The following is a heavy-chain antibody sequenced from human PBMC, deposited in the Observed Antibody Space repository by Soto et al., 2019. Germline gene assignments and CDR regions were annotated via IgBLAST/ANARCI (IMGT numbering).Heavy chain of an antibody. D-gene: IGHD3-10*01. V-gene: IGHV4-30-4*01. CDR3: AIGITMVRGVIIPYFQH. CDR2: IYYSGST. J-gene: IGHJ1*01. CDR1: GGYICSGDYY. Sequence: PSETLSLTCTVSGGYICSGDYYWSWIRQPPGKGLEWIGYIYYSGSTYYNPSLKSRVTISVDTSKNQFSLKLRSVTAADTAVYYCAIGITMVRGVIIPYFQHWGQGTLVTVSS.